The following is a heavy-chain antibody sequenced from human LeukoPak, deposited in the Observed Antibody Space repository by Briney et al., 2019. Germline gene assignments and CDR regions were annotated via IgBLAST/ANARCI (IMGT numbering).Heavy chain of an antibody. CDR3: AKPYYYDSSGQTPDYYFDY. V-gene: IGHV3-33*06. CDR1: GFTFSSYG. Sequence: GRSLRLSCAAAGFTFSSYGMHWVRQAPGKGLEWVAVIWYDGSNKYYADSVKGRFTISRDNSKNTLYLQTNSLRAEDTAVYYCAKPYYYDSSGQTPDYYFDYWGQGTLVTVSS. D-gene: IGHD3-22*01. J-gene: IGHJ4*02. CDR2: IWYDGSNK.